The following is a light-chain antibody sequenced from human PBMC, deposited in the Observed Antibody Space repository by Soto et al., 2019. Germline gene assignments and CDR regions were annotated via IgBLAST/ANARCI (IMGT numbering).Light chain of an antibody. Sequence: EIVLTQSPGTLSLSPGERATLSCRASQSVSSTYLAWYQQKPGQAPRLLIYGASSRATGIPDRFSGSGSGTNFTLTISRLEPEDFAVYYCQHYVSSMRWTFGQGTKVEIK. CDR1: QSVSSTY. V-gene: IGKV3-20*01. CDR3: QHYVSSMRWT. CDR2: GAS. J-gene: IGKJ1*01.